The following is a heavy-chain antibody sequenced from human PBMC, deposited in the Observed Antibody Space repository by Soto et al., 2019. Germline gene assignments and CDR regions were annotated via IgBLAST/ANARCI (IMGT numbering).Heavy chain of an antibody. J-gene: IGHJ5*02. CDR1: GFTFSSYA. D-gene: IGHD6-19*01. Sequence: GGSLRLSCAASGFTFSSYAMHWVRQAPGKGLEWVAVISYDGSNKYYADSVKGRFTISRDNSKNTLYLQMNSLRAEDTAVYYCARDAGQQWLVFYNWFDPWGQGTLVTVSS. CDR2: ISYDGSNK. V-gene: IGHV3-30-3*01. CDR3: ARDAGQQWLVFYNWFDP.